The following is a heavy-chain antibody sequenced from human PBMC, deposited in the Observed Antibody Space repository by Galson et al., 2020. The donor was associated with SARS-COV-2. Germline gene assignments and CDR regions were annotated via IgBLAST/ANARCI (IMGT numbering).Heavy chain of an antibody. D-gene: IGHD3-22*01. Sequence: GGSLRLSCAASGFTFSGSAMHWVRQASGKGLEWVGRIRSKANSYATAYAASVKGRFTISRDDSKNTAYLQMNSLKTEDTAVYYCTRHHHDSNFWGQGTLVTVSS. CDR3: TRHHHDSNF. V-gene: IGHV3-73*01. CDR2: IRSKANSYAT. CDR1: GFTFSGSA. J-gene: IGHJ4*02.